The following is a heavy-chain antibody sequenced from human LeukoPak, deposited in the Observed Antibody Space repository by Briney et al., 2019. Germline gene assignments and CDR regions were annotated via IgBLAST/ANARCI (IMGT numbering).Heavy chain of an antibody. CDR1: GGSISSSSYY. J-gene: IGHJ3*02. D-gene: IGHD2/OR15-2a*01. Sequence: PSETLSLTCTVSGGSISSSSYYWGWIRQPPGKGLEWIGSIYYSGSTYYNPSLKSRVTISVDTSKNQFSLKLSSVTAADTAVYYCASVLPTRDAFDIWGQGTMATVSS. V-gene: IGHV4-39*07. CDR3: ASVLPTRDAFDI. CDR2: IYYSGST.